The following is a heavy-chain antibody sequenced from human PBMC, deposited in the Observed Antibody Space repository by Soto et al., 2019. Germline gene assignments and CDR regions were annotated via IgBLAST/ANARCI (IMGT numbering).Heavy chain of an antibody. J-gene: IGHJ6*02. Sequence: PSETLSLTCTVSGGSISSGGYYWSWIRQHPGKGLEWIGYIYYSGSTYYNPSLKSRVTISVDTSKNQFSLKLSSVTAAGTAVYYCARENYYYGMDVWGQGTTVTVSS. CDR3: ARENYYYGMDV. CDR2: IYYSGST. CDR1: GGSISSGGYY. V-gene: IGHV4-31*03.